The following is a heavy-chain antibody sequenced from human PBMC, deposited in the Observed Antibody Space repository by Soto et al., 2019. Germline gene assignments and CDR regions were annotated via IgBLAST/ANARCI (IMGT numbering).Heavy chain of an antibody. J-gene: IGHJ5*02. V-gene: IGHV1-3*01. CDR2: INAGNGNT. Sequence: QVQLVQSGAEVKKPGASVKVSCKASGYTFTSYAMHWVRQAPGQRLEWMGWINAGNGNTKYSQKFQGRVTITKNTSASTAYMELSGLRSEDTAVYYCARGPLRNWFDPWGQGTLVTVSS. CDR1: GYTFTSYA. CDR3: ARGPLRNWFDP. D-gene: IGHD5-12*01.